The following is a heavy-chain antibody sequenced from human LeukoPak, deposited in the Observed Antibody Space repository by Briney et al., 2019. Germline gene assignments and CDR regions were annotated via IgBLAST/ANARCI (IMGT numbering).Heavy chain of an antibody. D-gene: IGHD3-16*01. CDR3: ARVTPGGSHALDY. CDR2: IYYSGST. J-gene: IGHJ4*02. V-gene: IGHV4-30-4*08. Sequence: SETLSLTCTVSGGSISSGDYYWSWIRQPPGKGLEWIGYIYYSGSTYYNPSLKSRVTISVDTSKNQFSLKLSSVTAADTAVYYCARVTPGGSHALDYWGQGTLVTV. CDR1: GGSISSGDYY.